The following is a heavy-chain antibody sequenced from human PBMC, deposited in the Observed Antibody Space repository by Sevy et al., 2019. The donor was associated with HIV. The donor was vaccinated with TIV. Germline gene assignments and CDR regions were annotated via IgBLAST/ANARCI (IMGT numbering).Heavy chain of an antibody. D-gene: IGHD2-2*01. J-gene: IGHJ6*02. CDR3: ATALVVPAARGYYYYYGMDV. CDR1: GYTLTELS. Sequence: ASVKVSCKVSGYTLTELSIHWVRQAPGKGLEWMGGFDPEDGETIYAQKFQGRVTMTEDTSTDTAYMELSSLRSEDTAVYYCATALVVPAARGYYYYYGMDVWGQGTTVTVSS. V-gene: IGHV1-24*01. CDR2: FDPEDGET.